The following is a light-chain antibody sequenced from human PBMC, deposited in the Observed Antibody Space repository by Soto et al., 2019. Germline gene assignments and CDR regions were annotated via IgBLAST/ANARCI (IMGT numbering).Light chain of an antibody. CDR1: SSDVGGYNY. V-gene: IGLV2-14*01. J-gene: IGLJ1*01. Sequence: QSVLTQPSSVFGSPGQSITLSCTGTSSDVGGYNYVSWYQQHPGKAPKLMIYAVTDRPSGVSSRFSGSKSGNTASLTISGLQAEDEADYYCSSYTSSSTLFGTGTKVTVL. CDR3: SSYTSSSTL. CDR2: AVT.